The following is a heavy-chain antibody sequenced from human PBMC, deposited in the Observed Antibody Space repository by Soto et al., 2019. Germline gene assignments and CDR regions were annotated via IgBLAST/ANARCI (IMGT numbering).Heavy chain of an antibody. J-gene: IGHJ1*01. V-gene: IGHV3-30*18. CDR2: MSYDGSNR. Sequence: QVQLVESGGGVVQPGRSLRLSCAASGFTFSSYGMHWVRQAPGKGLEWVAVMSYDGSNRYHADSVKGRFTISRDNSKKTLYLQMNSLRVEDTAVYYCAKDPNYGDYGVLGYFQHWGQGTLATVSS. CDR1: GFTFSSYG. CDR3: AKDPNYGDYGVLGYFQH. D-gene: IGHD4-17*01.